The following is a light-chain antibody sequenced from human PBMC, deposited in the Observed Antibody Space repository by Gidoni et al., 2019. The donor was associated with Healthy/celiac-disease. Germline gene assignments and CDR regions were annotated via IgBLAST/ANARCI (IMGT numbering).Light chain of an antibody. V-gene: IGKV2-28*01. CDR3: MQALQTPFT. CDR1: QSLLHSNGYNY. CDR2: LGS. Sequence: IVITQSPLSLPVTPGEPASISCRSSQSLLHSNGYNYLDWYLQKPGQSPQLLIYLGSNRASGVPDRCSGSGAGTDFTLKSSRVEAEDVGVYYCMQALQTPFTFGQGTRLEIK. J-gene: IGKJ5*01.